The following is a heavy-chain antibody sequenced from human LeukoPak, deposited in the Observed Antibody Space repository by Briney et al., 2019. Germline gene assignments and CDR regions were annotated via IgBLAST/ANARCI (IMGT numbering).Heavy chain of an antibody. CDR2: VYYSGST. CDR1: GFTFSSYSMN. J-gene: IGHJ4*02. CDR3: ARMVKFDILTGYYGFDY. V-gene: IGHV4-59*04. D-gene: IGHD3-9*01. Sequence: PGGSLRLSCAASGFTFSSYSMNWVRQPPGKGLEWIGVVYYSGSTYYNPSLKSRVTIFVDTSKNHFSLKLSSVTAADTAVYYCARMVKFDILTGYYGFDYWGQGTLVTVSS.